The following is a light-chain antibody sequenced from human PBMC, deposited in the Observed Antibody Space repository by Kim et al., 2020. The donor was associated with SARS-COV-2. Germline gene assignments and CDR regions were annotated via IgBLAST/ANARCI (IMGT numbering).Light chain of an antibody. Sequence: ATIISKSIQCFLYSSNGNNCLSWYQQKERQRANVLICWSSTQETVVPDRFTGSGSGTDFTFTIRSLQTEDVSVYYCQQHYSTPLTCGGGTKVDIK. CDR1: QCFLYSSNGNNC. CDR3: QQHYSTPLT. CDR2: WSS. J-gene: IGKJ4*01. V-gene: IGKV4-1*01.